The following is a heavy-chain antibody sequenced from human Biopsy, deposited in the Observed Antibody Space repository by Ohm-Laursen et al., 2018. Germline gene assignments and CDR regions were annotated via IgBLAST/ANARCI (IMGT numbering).Heavy chain of an antibody. D-gene: IGHD1-26*01. CDR2: IIPMSRTP. CDR3: ASPNSGTYDV. Sequence: SSVKVSCKTSGGSFSMDAFSWMRQVPGQGLEWMGLIIPMSRTPDYAQKFQGRVTFTADESTSTVYLELTSLTSDDTAVYYCASPNSGTYDVWGQGTTVTVSS. J-gene: IGHJ6*02. V-gene: IGHV1-69*01. CDR1: GGSFSMDA.